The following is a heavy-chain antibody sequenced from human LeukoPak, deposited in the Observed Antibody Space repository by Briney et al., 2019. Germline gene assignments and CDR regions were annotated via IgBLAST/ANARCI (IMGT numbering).Heavy chain of an antibody. D-gene: IGHD6-19*01. Sequence: GGSLRLSCAASGFTFSTYSMNWVRRAPGKGLEWVSSISSSSGYIYYADSVKGRFTISRDNAKNSLYLQMNSLRAEDTAVYYCARVPEWLATRLFDYWGQGTLVTVSS. CDR2: ISSSSGYI. CDR3: ARVPEWLATRLFDY. CDR1: GFTFSTYS. J-gene: IGHJ4*02. V-gene: IGHV3-21*01.